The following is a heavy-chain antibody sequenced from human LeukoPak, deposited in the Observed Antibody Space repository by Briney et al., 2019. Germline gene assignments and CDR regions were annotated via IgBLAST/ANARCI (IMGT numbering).Heavy chain of an antibody. CDR3: ARDAPAGGKPEYFFDY. CDR2: MNPNSGNT. CDR1: GYTFTSYD. V-gene: IGHV1-8*01. Sequence: ASVKVSCKASGYTFTSYDINWVRQATGQGLEWMGWMNPNSGNTGYAQKFQGRVTMTRNTSISTAYMELSSLRSEDTAVYYCARDAPAGGKPEYFFDYWGQGTLVTVSS. J-gene: IGHJ4*02. D-gene: IGHD2-2*01.